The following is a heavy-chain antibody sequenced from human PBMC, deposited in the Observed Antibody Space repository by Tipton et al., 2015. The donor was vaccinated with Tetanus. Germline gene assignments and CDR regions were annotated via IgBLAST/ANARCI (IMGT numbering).Heavy chain of an antibody. J-gene: IGHJ4*02. V-gene: IGHV3-23*01. D-gene: IGHD3-10*01. CDR2: VSGSGLGS. Sequence: SLRLSCAASGFTFNTYAMSWVRQAPGKGLEWVSSVSGSGLGSYYADSVKDRFTISRDNSRNSLYLQMSSLRDDDTAMYYCVRDDSGRGLDYWGKGTLVTVSS. CDR3: VRDDSGRGLDY. CDR1: GFTFNTYA.